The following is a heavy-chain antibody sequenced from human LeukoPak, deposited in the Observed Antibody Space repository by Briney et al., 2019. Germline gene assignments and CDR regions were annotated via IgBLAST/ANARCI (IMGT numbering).Heavy chain of an antibody. CDR1: GFTFSSYG. J-gene: IGHJ3*02. D-gene: IGHD3-10*01. CDR3: AKETYGSGSYYAFDI. Sequence: GGSLRLSCAASGFTFSSYGMHWVRQAPGKGLEWVAFIRYDGSNKYYADSVKGRFTISRDNSKNTLYLQMNSLRAEDTAVYYCAKETYGSGSYYAFDIWGQGTMVTVSS. V-gene: IGHV3-30*02. CDR2: IRYDGSNK.